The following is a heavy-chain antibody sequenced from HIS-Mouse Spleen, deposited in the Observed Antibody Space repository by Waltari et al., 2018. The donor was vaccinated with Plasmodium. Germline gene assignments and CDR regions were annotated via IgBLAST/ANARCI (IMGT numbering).Heavy chain of an antibody. CDR1: GGSISSSSYY. V-gene: IGHV4-39*07. Sequence: QLQLQESGQGLVKPSETLSLTCPVSGGSISSSSYYWGWIRQPPGKGLEWIGSIYYSGSTYYNPSLKSRVTISVDTSKNQFSLKLSSVTAADTAVYYCARDRITGTSYFDYWGQGTLVTVSS. D-gene: IGHD1-7*01. J-gene: IGHJ4*02. CDR2: IYYSGST. CDR3: ARDRITGTSYFDY.